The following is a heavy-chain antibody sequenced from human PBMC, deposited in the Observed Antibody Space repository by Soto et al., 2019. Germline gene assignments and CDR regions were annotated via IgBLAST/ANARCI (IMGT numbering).Heavy chain of an antibody. CDR2: IIPILGIA. CDR1: GGTFSSYT. D-gene: IGHD6-19*01. V-gene: IGHV1-69*02. CDR3: ARLPYSSYGMDV. Sequence: QVQLVQSGAAVKKPGSSVKVSCKASGGTFSSYTISWVRQAPGQGLEWMGRIIPILGIANYAQKFQGRVTITADKSTSTAYMELSSLRSEDTAVYYCARLPYSSYGMDVWGQGTTVTVSS. J-gene: IGHJ6*02.